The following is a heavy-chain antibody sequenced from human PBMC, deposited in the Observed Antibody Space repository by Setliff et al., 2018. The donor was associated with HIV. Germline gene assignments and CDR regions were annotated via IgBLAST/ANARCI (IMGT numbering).Heavy chain of an antibody. V-gene: IGHV4-34*01. D-gene: IGHD1-1*01. J-gene: IGHJ4*02. Sequence: SETLSLTCVVSGGSFSGYSWSWIRQSPGKGLEWIGEISQSGTTHYNPSLKRRATISEDTSKSQLSMKLTSVAAADTAIYYCARGKGGIDGPVEFDNWGQGTPVTSPQ. CDR1: GGSFSGYS. CDR2: ISQSGTT. CDR3: ARGKGGIDGPVEFDN.